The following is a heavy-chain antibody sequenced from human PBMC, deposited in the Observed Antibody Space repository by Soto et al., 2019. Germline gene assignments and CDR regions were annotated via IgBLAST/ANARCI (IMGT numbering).Heavy chain of an antibody. CDR1: GYTFTSYA. D-gene: IGHD3-10*01. V-gene: IGHV1-3*01. Sequence: GASVKVSCKASGYTFTSYAMHWVRQAPGQRLERMGWINAGNGNTKYSQKFQGRVTITRDTSASTAYMELSSLRSEDTAVYYCARVTQGREYYGSGSFSGLSDYWGQGTLVTVSS. CDR3: ARVTQGREYYGSGSFSGLSDY. CDR2: INAGNGNT. J-gene: IGHJ4*02.